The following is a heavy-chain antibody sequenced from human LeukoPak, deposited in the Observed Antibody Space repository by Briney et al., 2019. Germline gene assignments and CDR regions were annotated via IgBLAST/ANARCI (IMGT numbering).Heavy chain of an antibody. Sequence: PGGSLRLSCAASGFTFSSYWMHWVRQAPGKGLVWVSRINSDGSTTSYADSVKGRFTISRDNAKNTLYLQMNSLRAEDTAVYYCVRVGARLGAFDIWGQGTMVTVSS. J-gene: IGHJ3*02. CDR1: GFTFSSYW. D-gene: IGHD6-25*01. V-gene: IGHV3-74*01. CDR2: INSDGSTT. CDR3: VRVGARLGAFDI.